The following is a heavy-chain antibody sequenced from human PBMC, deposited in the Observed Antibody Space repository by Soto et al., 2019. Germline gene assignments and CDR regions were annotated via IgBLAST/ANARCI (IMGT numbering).Heavy chain of an antibody. Sequence: QITLKESGPTLVRPTQNLTLTCSFSGFSLNTNGMCVGWIRQRPGKALECLAFIYWDEDKRYTPVLKTRLTVTTDTSKHEVVLTLTNLDPLHTGTYYCAWWNYDSGLDVWGQGTTVTVSS. CDR2: IYWDEDK. CDR1: GFSLNTNGMC. D-gene: IGHD2-15*01. V-gene: IGHV2-5*02. CDR3: AWWNYDSGLDV. J-gene: IGHJ6*02.